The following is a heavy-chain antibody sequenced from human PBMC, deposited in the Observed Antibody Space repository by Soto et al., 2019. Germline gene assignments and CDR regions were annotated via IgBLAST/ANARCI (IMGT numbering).Heavy chain of an antibody. V-gene: IGHV3-48*02. CDR3: ARDGIEARLRYYYCMDV. D-gene: IGHD6-6*01. CDR1: AFTFSSYS. Sequence: PGGSLRLSCAASAFTFSSYSMNGVRQAPGKGLEWVSYISSSSSTIYYADSVKGRFTISRDNAKNSLYLQMNSLRDEDTAVYYCARDGIEARLRYYYCMDVWGQGTTVTVSS. J-gene: IGHJ6*02. CDR2: ISSSSSTI.